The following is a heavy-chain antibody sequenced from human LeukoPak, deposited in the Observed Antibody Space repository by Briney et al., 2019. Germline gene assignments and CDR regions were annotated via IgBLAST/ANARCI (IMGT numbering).Heavy chain of an antibody. CDR3: AKAPVVAATSGFDY. J-gene: IGHJ4*02. CDR2: ISGSGGRT. V-gene: IGHV3-23*01. D-gene: IGHD2-15*01. CDR1: GFTFSSYA. Sequence: GGSLRLSCAASGFTFSSYAMNWVRQAPGKGLEWVSTISGSGGRTYFADSVKGRFTISRDNSKNTLYLQMNSLRAEDTAVYYCAKAPVVAATSGFDYWGQGTLVTVSS.